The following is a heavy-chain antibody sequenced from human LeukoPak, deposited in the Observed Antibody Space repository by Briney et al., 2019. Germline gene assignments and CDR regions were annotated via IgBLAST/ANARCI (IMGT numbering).Heavy chain of an antibody. Sequence: GGSLRLSCAASGFTFSSYWMSWVRQAPGKGLEWVANIKQDGSEKYYVDSVKGRFTISRDNAKNSLYLQMNSLRAEDTAVYYCARDLVRGSGSYTFDYWGQGTLVTVSS. CDR3: ARDLVRGSGSYTFDY. J-gene: IGHJ4*02. D-gene: IGHD3-10*01. CDR1: GFTFSSYW. V-gene: IGHV3-7*01. CDR2: IKQDGSEK.